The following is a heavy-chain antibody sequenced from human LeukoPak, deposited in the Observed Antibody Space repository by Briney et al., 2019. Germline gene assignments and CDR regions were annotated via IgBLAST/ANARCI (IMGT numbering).Heavy chain of an antibody. Sequence: GGSLRLSCAASGFTLTYYGMHWVRQAPGKGLEWVAVISYDGSNKYYVSSVQGRFTISRDNSKNALYLDMNSLRAEDTAVYFCAKDWGRSSASFDFWGQGTLVTVSS. CDR3: AKDWGRSSASFDF. CDR2: ISYDGSNK. D-gene: IGHD3-16*01. CDR1: GFTLTYYG. V-gene: IGHV3-30*18. J-gene: IGHJ4*02.